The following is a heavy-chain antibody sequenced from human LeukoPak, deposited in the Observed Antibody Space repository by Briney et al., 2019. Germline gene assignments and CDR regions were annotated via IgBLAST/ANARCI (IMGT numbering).Heavy chain of an antibody. CDR3: VRGYSYGLYYFDS. Sequence: GGSLRLSCAASGFSFRDYDMHWVRQSKGKGLEWASAIHTSGHTYYPDSVKGRFAISRENPKNSLYLQMNSLRVEDTAVYYCVRGYSYGLYYFDSWGQGTLVTVSS. V-gene: IGHV3-13*01. CDR1: GFSFRDYD. CDR2: IHTSGHT. D-gene: IGHD5-18*01. J-gene: IGHJ4*02.